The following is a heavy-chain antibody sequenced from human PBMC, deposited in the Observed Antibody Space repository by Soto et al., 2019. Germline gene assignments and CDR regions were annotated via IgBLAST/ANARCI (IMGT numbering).Heavy chain of an antibody. V-gene: IGHV3-53*04. J-gene: IGHJ6*02. CDR1: GLTVSSNY. D-gene: IGHD2-2*01. CDR3: ARDPNIVLVPAALRSYYYYYGMDV. CDR2: IYSGGNT. Sequence: GGSLRLSCAASGLTVSSNYMSWVRQAPGKGLEWVSIIYSGGNTYYADSVKGRFTISRHNSKNTLYLQMNSLRAEDTAVYYCARDPNIVLVPAALRSYYYYYGMDVWGQGTTVTVSS.